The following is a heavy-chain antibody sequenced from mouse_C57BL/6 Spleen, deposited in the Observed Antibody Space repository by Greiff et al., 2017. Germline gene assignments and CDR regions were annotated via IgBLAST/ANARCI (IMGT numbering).Heavy chain of an antibody. V-gene: IGHV1-82*01. D-gene: IGHD2-3*01. Sequence: VMLVESGPELVKPGASVKISCKASGYAFSSSWMNWVKQRPGKGLEWIGRIYPGDGDTNYNGKFKGKATLTADKSSSTAYMQLSSLTSEDSAVYFCARWLLRGGFYAMDYWGQGTSVTVSS. CDR3: ARWLLRGGFYAMDY. J-gene: IGHJ4*01. CDR2: IYPGDGDT. CDR1: GYAFSSSW.